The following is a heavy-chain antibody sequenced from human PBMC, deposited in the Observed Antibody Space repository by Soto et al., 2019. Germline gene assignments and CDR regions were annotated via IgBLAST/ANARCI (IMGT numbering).Heavy chain of an antibody. V-gene: IGHV1-18*01. D-gene: IGHD2-21*02. CDR3: ARDLSGGDPPGEYFQH. CDR2: ISAYNGNT. J-gene: IGHJ1*01. CDR1: GYTFTSYG. Sequence: ASVKVSCKASGYTFTSYGISWVRQAPGQGLEWMGWISAYNGNTNYAQKLRGRVTMTTDTSTSTAYMELRSLRSDDTAVYYCARDLSGGDPPGEYFQHWGQGTMVTVYS.